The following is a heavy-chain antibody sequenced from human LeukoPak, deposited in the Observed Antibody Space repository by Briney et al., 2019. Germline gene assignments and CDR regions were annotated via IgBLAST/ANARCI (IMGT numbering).Heavy chain of an antibody. D-gene: IGHD2-21*02. V-gene: IGHV3-23*01. CDR3: AKQYGDHYWYFDL. Sequence: PGGSLRLSCAASGFTFSNYVMSWVRQVPGKGLEWVSAITGSSDSTYYADSVKGRFTISRDNSKDTLYLQMNSLRAEDTAVYYCAKQYGDHYWYFDLWGRGTLVTVSS. CDR2: ITGSSDST. J-gene: IGHJ2*01. CDR1: GFTFSNYV.